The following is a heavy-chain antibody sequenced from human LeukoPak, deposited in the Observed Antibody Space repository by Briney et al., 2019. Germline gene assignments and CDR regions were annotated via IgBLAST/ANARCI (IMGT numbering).Heavy chain of an antibody. CDR3: ARDEDGYNQGY. CDR1: GYTFTRYG. D-gene: IGHD5-24*01. CDR2: INPNSGGT. J-gene: IGHJ4*02. V-gene: IGHV1-2*02. Sequence: ASVKVSCKASGYTFTRYGVSWVRQAPGQGLEWMGWINPNSGGTNYAQKFQGRVTMTRDTSISTAYMELSRLRSDDTAVYYCARDEDGYNQGYWGQGTLVTVSS.